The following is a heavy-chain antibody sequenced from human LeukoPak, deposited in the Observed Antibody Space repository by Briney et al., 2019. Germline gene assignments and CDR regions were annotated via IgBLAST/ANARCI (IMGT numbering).Heavy chain of an antibody. CDR3: ARGYSSSWYLD. CDR1: GFNFSSYS. D-gene: IGHD6-13*01. V-gene: IGHV3-21*01. J-gene: IGHJ4*02. Sequence: GGSVRLSCAGSGFNFSSYSMSWVRQAPWKGLEFVSSISSSSSFIYYADSVKGRFTISRDNAKKSLSLQMNSLRADDTAVYYCARGYSSSWYLDWGQGTLVTVSS. CDR2: ISSSSSFI.